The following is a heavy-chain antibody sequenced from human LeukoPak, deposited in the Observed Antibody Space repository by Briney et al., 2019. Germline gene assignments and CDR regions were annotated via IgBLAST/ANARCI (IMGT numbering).Heavy chain of an antibody. CDR1: GFTFSSYA. V-gene: IGHV3-30-3*01. CDR3: ARDYGYPTNYFGY. J-gene: IGHJ4*02. CDR2: ISYDGSNK. Sequence: GGSLRLSCAASGFTFSSYAMHWVRQAPGKGLEWVAVISYDGSNKYYADSVKGRFTISRDNSKNTLYLQMNSLRAEDTAVYYCARDYGYPTNYFGYWGQGTLVTVSS. D-gene: IGHD5-18*01.